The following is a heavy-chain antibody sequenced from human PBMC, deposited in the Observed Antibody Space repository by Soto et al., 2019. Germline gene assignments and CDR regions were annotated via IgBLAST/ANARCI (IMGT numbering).Heavy chain of an antibody. CDR1: GGSFSGYY. J-gene: IGHJ3*02. CDR2: INHSGST. V-gene: IGHV4-34*01. Sequence: GTLSLTCAVDGGSFSGYYWSWIRQPPGKGLEWIGEINHSGSTNYNPSLKSRDTISVDTSKNQFSLKLSSVTAADTAVYYCARGFYYSGGYPNVFDIWGQGTMVTVSS. D-gene: IGHD2-15*01. CDR3: ARGFYYSGGYPNVFDI.